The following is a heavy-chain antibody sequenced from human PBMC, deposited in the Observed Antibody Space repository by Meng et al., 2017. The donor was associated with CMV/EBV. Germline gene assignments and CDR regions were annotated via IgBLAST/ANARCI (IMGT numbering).Heavy chain of an antibody. CDR2: VYYSGGT. D-gene: IGHD1-14*01. Sequence: QVQLQQSGPGPVLPTPTLSLTCTVSGGAISSGDYYWSWIRQPPGKGLVWIGYVYYSGGTYYNPSLKSRVTISVDTSKNQFSLKLSSVTAADTAVYYCARDNRRGGVDYWGQGTLVTVSS. J-gene: IGHJ4*02. V-gene: IGHV4-30-4*08. CDR3: ARDNRRGGVDY. CDR1: GGAISSGDYY.